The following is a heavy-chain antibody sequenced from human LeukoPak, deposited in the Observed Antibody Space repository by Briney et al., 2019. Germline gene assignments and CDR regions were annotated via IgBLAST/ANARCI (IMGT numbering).Heavy chain of an antibody. D-gene: IGHD3-10*01. CDR2: IIPIFGTA. J-gene: IGHJ6*02. V-gene: IGHV1-69*05. CDR3: AGDQDYYGSGSYSYYYYGMDV. CDR1: GGTFSSYA. Sequence: VASVKVSCKASGGTFSSYAISWVRQAPGQGLEWMGGIIPIFGTANYAQKFQGRVTITTDESTSTAYMELSSLRSEDTAVYYCAGDQDYYGSGSYSYYYYGMDVWGQGTTVTVSS.